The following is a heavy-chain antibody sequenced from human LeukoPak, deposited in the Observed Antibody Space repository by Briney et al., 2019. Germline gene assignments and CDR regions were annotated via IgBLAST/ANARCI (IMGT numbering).Heavy chain of an antibody. V-gene: IGHV3-30*02. Sequence: QPGGSLRLSCAASGFTFSTYGMHWVRQAPGKGLEWVAFIRYDGSNKYYADSVKGRFTISRDNSKNTLYLQMSSLRAEDTAVYYCAKGPEVRGVIVILKTGEKGALDYWGQGTLVTVSS. CDR3: AKGPEVRGVIVILKTGEKGALDY. D-gene: IGHD3-10*01. CDR2: IRYDGSNK. CDR1: GFTFSTYG. J-gene: IGHJ4*02.